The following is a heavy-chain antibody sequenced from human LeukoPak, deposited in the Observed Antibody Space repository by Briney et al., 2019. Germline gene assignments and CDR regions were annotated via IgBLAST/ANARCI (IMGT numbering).Heavy chain of an antibody. V-gene: IGHV3-30*02. CDR2: IRYDGSNK. CDR1: GFIFNTYV. J-gene: IGHJ3*02. Sequence: GGSLRLSCAASGFIFNTYVMHWVRQAPGKGLEWLAFIRYDGSNKNYADSVKGRFTISRDNAKNSLYLQMNSLRAEDTAVYYCARDRDLYSSSWYVGRAFDIWGQGTMVTVSA. CDR3: ARDRDLYSSSWYVGRAFDI. D-gene: IGHD6-13*01.